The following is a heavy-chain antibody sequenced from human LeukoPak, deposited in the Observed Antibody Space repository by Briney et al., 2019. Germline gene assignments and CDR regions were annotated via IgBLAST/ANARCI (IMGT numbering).Heavy chain of an antibody. CDR1: GYTFSSYD. CDR2: MNPNSGNV. Sequence: GASVKVSCKASGYTFSSYDINWVRQAAGQGLEWMGWMNPNSGNVGYAQKFQGRISITRNTSTNTACMELSGLRSEDTAVYYCARGPRVFGVVIAPYWYFDFWGRGTLVTVSS. D-gene: IGHD3-3*01. CDR3: ARGPRVFGVVIAPYWYFDF. V-gene: IGHV1-8*01. J-gene: IGHJ2*01.